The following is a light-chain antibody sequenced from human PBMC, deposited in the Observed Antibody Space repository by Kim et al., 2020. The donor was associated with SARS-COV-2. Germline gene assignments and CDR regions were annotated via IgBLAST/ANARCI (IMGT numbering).Light chain of an antibody. V-gene: IGKV1-39*01. J-gene: IGKJ2*02. CDR1: RGIRNY. CDR3: QQSYGNPRT. Sequence: ATVGDRVTITCRASRGIRNYLNWYQQKPGKAPKVLISAASTVQSGVPSRFSGSGSGTDFTLTISSLQPEDIATYYCQQSYGNPRTFGQGTKLEI. CDR2: AAS.